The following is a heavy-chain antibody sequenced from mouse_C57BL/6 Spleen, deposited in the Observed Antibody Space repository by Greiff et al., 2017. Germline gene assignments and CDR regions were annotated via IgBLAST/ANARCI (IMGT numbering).Heavy chain of an antibody. CDR3: ASYGYHYAMDY. CDR1: GYAFSSSW. D-gene: IGHD2-2*01. J-gene: IGHJ4*01. Sequence: VQLQQSGPELVKPGASVKISCKASGYAFSSSWMNWVKQRPGKGLEWIGRIYPGDGDTNYNGKFKGKATLTADKSSSTAYMQISSLTSEDSAVYFCASYGYHYAMDYWGQGTSVTVSS. CDR2: IYPGDGDT. V-gene: IGHV1-82*01.